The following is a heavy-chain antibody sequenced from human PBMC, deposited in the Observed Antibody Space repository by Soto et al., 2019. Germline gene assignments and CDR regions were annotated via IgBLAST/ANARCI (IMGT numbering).Heavy chain of an antibody. CDR1: GYTFTSYG. V-gene: IGHV1-18*01. CDR2: ISAYSGNT. J-gene: IGHJ6*02. D-gene: IGHD2-15*01. Sequence: ASVKVSCKASGYTFTSYGISWVRQAPGQGLEWMGWISAYSGNTSYAQKLQGRVTMTTDTSTSTVYMELSSLRSEDTAVYYCARDIYCSGGSCYPSTDYYYYYGMDVWGQGTTVTVSS. CDR3: ARDIYCSGGSCYPSTDYYYYYGMDV.